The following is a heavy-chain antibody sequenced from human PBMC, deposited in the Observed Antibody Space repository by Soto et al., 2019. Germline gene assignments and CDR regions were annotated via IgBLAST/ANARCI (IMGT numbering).Heavy chain of an antibody. J-gene: IGHJ5*02. V-gene: IGHV4-34*01. CDR3: ARFSGYCSSTSCYRLFDP. Sequence: SETLSLTCAFYCGSFSGYYWSWIRQPPGKGLEWIGEINHSGSTNHNPSLKSQVTISVDTSKNQFSLKLSSVTAADTAVYYCARFSGYCSSTSCYRLFDPWGQGTLVTVSS. D-gene: IGHD2-2*02. CDR2: INHSGST. CDR1: CGSFSGYY.